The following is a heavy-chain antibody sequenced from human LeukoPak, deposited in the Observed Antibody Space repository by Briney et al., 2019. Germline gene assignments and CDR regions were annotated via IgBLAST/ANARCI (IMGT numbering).Heavy chain of an antibody. D-gene: IGHD4-17*01. J-gene: IGHJ4*02. CDR3: ARSYDYGDYPSDY. CDR2: IYPGDSDT. Sequence: GQSLKISCKGSGYSFTSYWIGWVGQMPGKGLEWMVIIYPGDSDTRYSPSFQGQVTISADKSISTAYLQWSSLKASDTAMYYCARSYDYGDYPSDYWGQGTLVTVSS. V-gene: IGHV5-51*01. CDR1: GYSFTSYW.